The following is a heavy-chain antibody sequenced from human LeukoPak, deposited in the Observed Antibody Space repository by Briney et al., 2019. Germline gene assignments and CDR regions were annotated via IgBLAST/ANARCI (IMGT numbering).Heavy chain of an antibody. CDR3: TTELYYYDSSGYY. D-gene: IGHD3-22*01. V-gene: IGHV3-15*01. CDR2: IKSKTDGGTT. J-gene: IGHJ4*02. Sequence: GGSLRLSCAASGFTFSSYWMSWVRQAPGKGLEWVGRIKSKTDGGTTDYAAPVKGRFTISRDDSKNTLYLQMNSLKTEDTAVYYCTTELYYYDSSGYYWGQGTLVTVSS. CDR1: GFTFSSYW.